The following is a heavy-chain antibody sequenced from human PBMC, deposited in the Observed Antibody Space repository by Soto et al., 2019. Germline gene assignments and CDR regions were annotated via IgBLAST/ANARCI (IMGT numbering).Heavy chain of an antibody. J-gene: IGHJ4*02. CDR1: GGTFSSYT. CDR3: ASALNYDFWSGIDY. D-gene: IGHD3-3*01. CDR2: IIPILGIA. V-gene: IGHV1-69*02. Sequence: QVQLVQSGAEVKKPGSSVKVSCKASGGTFSSYTISWVRQAPGQGLEWMGRIIPILGIANYAQKFQGRVTITADKSTSTAYMELSSLRSEDTAVYYCASALNYDFWSGIDYWGQGTLVTVSS.